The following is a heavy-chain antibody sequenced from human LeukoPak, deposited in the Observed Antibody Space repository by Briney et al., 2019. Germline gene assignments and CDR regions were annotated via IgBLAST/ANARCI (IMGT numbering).Heavy chain of an antibody. D-gene: IGHD3-3*01. CDR1: GFTFSSYW. Sequence: PGGSLRLSCAASGFTFSSYWMSWVRQAPGKGLERVANVKFDGSEKYYVDSVKGRFTISRDNAKNSLYLQMNSLRAEDTAVYYCARAPREWLLGYYFDYWGQGTLVTVSS. J-gene: IGHJ4*02. CDR2: VKFDGSEK. V-gene: IGHV3-7*01. CDR3: ARAPREWLLGYYFDY.